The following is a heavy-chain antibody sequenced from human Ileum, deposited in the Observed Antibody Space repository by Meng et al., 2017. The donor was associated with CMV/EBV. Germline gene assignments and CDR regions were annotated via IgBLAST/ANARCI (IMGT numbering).Heavy chain of an antibody. D-gene: IGHD1-26*01. V-gene: IGHV3-23*01. CDR3: ARDGNQGDY. CDR1: GFTFSTYA. CDR2: ISVSGGTT. J-gene: IGHJ4*02. Sequence: GESLKISCAASGFTFSTYAMSWVRQAPGKGLEWVSTISVSGGTTYYADSVKGRLTISRDISKNTLYLQMNSLRAEDTAVYYCARDGNQGDYWGQGTLVTVSS.